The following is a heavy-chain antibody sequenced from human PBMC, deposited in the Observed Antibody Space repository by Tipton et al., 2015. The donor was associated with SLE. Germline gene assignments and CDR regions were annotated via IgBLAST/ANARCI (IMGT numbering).Heavy chain of an antibody. CDR2: ISAYTGNT. CDR1: GYTFTSYD. Sequence: GPEVKKPGASVKVSCKASGYTFTSYDISWVRQAPGQGLEWMGWISAYTGNTKYAQNLQDRVTMTTDTPPTTAYMELRSLRSDDTAVYYCVERYDTFDIWGQGTMVTVSS. V-gene: IGHV1-18*01. J-gene: IGHJ3*02. CDR3: VERYDTFDI. D-gene: IGHD1-1*01.